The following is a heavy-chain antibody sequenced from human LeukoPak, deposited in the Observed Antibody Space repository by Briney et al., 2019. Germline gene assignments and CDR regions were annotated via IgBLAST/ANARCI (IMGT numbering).Heavy chain of an antibody. V-gene: IGHV3-48*01. CDR1: GFTFSNYN. CDR2: ITGSSSTI. Sequence: GGSLRLSCAASGFTFSNYNMNWVRQAPGKGLEWVSYITGSSSTIYYADSVKGRFTISRDNAQNSQYLQMNSLRADDTAVYYCAREPTYTSTWYTTCDYWGQGTLVTVSS. J-gene: IGHJ4*02. D-gene: IGHD6-13*01. CDR3: AREPTYTSTWYTTCDY.